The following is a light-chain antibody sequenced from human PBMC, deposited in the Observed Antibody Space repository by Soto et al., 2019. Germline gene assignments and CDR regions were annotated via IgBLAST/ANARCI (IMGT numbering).Light chain of an antibody. CDR2: SAS. CDR3: QQSYSIPRT. V-gene: IGKV1-39*01. Sequence: DIQMTQSPSSLSASVGDRVTITCRASQSIAKSLNWYQQKPGKAPKLLIHSASTLQSGVPSRFSGGGTGTDFTLTIDSLQHEDFETYYCQQSYSIPRTLGQGTKVDIK. CDR1: QSIAKS. J-gene: IGKJ1*01.